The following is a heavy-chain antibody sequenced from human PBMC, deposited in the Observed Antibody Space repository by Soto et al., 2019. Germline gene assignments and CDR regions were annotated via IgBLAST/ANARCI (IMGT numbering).Heavy chain of an antibody. Sequence: GGSLRLSCAASGFTFDDYAMHWVRQAPGKGLEWVSGISWNSGSIGYAVSVKGRFTISRDNAKNSLYLQMNSLRAEDTALYYCAKDIAARPMGYFDYWGQGTLVTVSS. V-gene: IGHV3-9*01. CDR2: ISWNSGSI. CDR3: AKDIAARPMGYFDY. D-gene: IGHD6-6*01. J-gene: IGHJ4*02. CDR1: GFTFDDYA.